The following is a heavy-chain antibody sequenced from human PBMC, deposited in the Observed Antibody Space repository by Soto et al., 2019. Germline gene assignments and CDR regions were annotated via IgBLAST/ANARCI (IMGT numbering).Heavy chain of an antibody. J-gene: IGHJ4*02. V-gene: IGHV4-34*01. D-gene: IGHD3-10*01. CDR3: ARFPRYYGSGNPGDY. CDR2: INHSGST. Sequence: PSATLSRMCAVYGGSFSCYYWSWIRQPPGKGLEWIGEINHSGSTNYNPSLKSRVTISVDTSKNQFSLKLSSVTAADTAVYYCARFPRYYGSGNPGDYWGQGTLVTVSS. CDR1: GGSFSCYY.